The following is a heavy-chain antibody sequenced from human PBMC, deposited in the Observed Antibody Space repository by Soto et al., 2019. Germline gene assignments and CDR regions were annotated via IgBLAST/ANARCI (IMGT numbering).Heavy chain of an antibody. Sequence: QVQLVESGGGVVQPGRSLRLSCAASGFTFSSYGMHWVRQAPGKGLEWVAVISYDGSNKYYADSVKGRFTISRDNSKNTLYLQMNSLRAEDTAVYYCARDSDAYCGGDCDGWFDPWGQGTLVTVSS. D-gene: IGHD2-21*02. J-gene: IGHJ5*02. V-gene: IGHV3-30*19. CDR3: ARDSDAYCGGDCDGWFDP. CDR1: GFTFSSYG. CDR2: ISYDGSNK.